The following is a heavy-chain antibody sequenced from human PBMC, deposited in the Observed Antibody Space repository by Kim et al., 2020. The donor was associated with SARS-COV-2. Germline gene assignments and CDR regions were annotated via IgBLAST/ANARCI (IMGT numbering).Heavy chain of an antibody. V-gene: IGHV1-18*01. CDR3: ASLHRGYSDD. CDR2: IRPHNDNT. Sequence: ASVKVSCKTSGYTFISYGVAWVRQAPGQGLEWMGWIRPHNDNTHYAQKFQGRVTMTTDTSTSTAYMALRSLRSDDTAVYYCASLHRGYSDDWGQGTLVIVSS. J-gene: IGHJ4*02. CDR1: GYTFISYG. D-gene: IGHD5-12*01.